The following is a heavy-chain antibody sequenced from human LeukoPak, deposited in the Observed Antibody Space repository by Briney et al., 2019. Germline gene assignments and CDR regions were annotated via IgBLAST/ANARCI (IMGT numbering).Heavy chain of an antibody. CDR2: IYASRNT. Sequence: PSETLSLPCTVSGDPISRGTYYWSWIRQTAAKGLEWIGRIYASRNTRYNPSLKGRVTISLDTSKNQFSLILTSVTAADTAVYYCARAGDVVVVPPTAYLPPRYYMDVWGKGTSVTVSS. D-gene: IGHD2-2*01. CDR3: ARAGDVVVVPPTAYLPPRYYMDV. V-gene: IGHV4-61*02. J-gene: IGHJ6*03. CDR1: GDPISRGTYY.